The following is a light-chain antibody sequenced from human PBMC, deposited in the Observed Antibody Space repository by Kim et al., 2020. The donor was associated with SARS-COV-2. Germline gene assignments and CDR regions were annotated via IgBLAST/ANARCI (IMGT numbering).Light chain of an antibody. Sequence: ASPGQTATITCTGSGLEDKFAYWYQQKPGQSQVLDIYQDTRRPSGIPERFSGSNSGNTAALTISGTQAMDAADYYCQAWDSSAGVFGGGTKLTVL. CDR1: GLEDKF. J-gene: IGLJ3*02. V-gene: IGLV3-1*01. CDR3: QAWDSSAGV. CDR2: QDT.